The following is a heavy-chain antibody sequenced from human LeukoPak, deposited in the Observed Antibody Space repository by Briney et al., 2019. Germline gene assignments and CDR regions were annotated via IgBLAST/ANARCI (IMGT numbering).Heavy chain of an antibody. J-gene: IGHJ4*02. D-gene: IGHD3-22*01. CDR3: ARVTQPPVQYYYDSSGRYYFDY. Sequence: SQTLSLTCTVPGGSISSGDYYWSWIRQPPGKGLGWIWYIYYIVSTYYSPSHKSRVTISVDTSNNQFSLKLSSVTAADTAVYYCARVTQPPVQYYYDSSGRYYFDYWGQGTLVTVSS. V-gene: IGHV4-30-4*01. CDR1: GGSISSGDYY. CDR2: IYYIVST.